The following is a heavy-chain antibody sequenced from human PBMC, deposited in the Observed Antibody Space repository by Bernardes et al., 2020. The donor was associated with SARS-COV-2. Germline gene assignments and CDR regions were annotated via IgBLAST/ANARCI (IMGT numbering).Heavy chain of an antibody. J-gene: IGHJ4*02. V-gene: IGHV3-7*01. CDR2: IKEDGSEI. Sequence: GGSLRLSCAASGFIYSDCWMHWVRQAPGKGLEWVARIKEDGSEIYYLDAVKGRFTISRDNARNSLFLQMNSLRTDDTAMYYCAREYDSGDKIDSWGQGTLVTVSS. D-gene: IGHD4-17*01. CDR3: AREYDSGDKIDS. CDR1: GFIYSDCW.